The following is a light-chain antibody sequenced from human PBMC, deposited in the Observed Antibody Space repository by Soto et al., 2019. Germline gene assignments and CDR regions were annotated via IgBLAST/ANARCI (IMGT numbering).Light chain of an antibody. CDR1: QSVSRSY. V-gene: IGKV3D-20*01. CDR2: DAS. Sequence: EIVLAQSPATLSLSPGDRATLSCGASQSVSRSYLAWYQQKPGLAPRLIIYDASTRATGIPDRFSGSGSGTDFTLTISRLEPEDFATYYCQQLNSYPRITFGQGTRLEIK. J-gene: IGKJ5*01. CDR3: QQLNSYPRIT.